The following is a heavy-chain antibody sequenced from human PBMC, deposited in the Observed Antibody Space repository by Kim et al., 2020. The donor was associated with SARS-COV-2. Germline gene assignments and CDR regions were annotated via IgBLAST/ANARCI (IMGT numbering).Heavy chain of an antibody. D-gene: IGHD3-3*01. V-gene: IGHV5-51*01. CDR3: ARSVAGVVAPYYFDS. Sequence: PSFQGRVTISANKSSSTAYLQWSSLKAADTAMYYCARSVAGVVAPYYFDSWGQGTLVTVSS. J-gene: IGHJ4*02.